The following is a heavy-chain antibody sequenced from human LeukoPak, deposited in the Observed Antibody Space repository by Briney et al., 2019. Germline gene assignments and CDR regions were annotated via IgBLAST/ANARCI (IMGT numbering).Heavy chain of an antibody. CDR2: ISYDGSNK. CDR3: AKDQVQLWPELDY. CDR1: GFTFSSYA. V-gene: IGHV3-30*14. J-gene: IGHJ4*02. D-gene: IGHD5-18*01. Sequence: PGGSLRLSCAASGFTFSSYAMHWVRQAPGKGLEWVAVISYDGSNKYYADSVKGRFTISRDNSKNTLYLQMNSLRAEDTAVYYCAKDQVQLWPELDYWGQGTLVTVSS.